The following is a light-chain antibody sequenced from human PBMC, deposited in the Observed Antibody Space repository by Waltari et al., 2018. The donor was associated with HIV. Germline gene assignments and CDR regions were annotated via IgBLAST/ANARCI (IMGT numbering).Light chain of an antibody. J-gene: IGLJ1*01. Sequence: QSALTQPASLSVFPGQSITISCSGFRSDIGDYNYVSWYQQYQGKVPKLIIYDVKYRPSGVSNRFSGSKSDSAAFLNISVLQNEDEAVYHYTSGSTHVFGTGTEVTVL. CDR1: RSDIGDYNY. CDR3: YHYTSGSTHV. V-gene: IGLV2-14*03. CDR2: DVK.